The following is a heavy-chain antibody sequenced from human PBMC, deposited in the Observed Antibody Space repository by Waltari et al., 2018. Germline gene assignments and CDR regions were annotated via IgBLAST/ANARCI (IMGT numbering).Heavy chain of an antibody. D-gene: IGHD1-1*01. J-gene: IGHJ5*02. CDR1: GGSFSGNY. CDR3: ARQPIEGNLPDWFDP. CDR2: ISGGSGTT. Sequence: QVQLQESGPGPPTPSATLSLTCVVSGGSFSGNYWAWIRQPPGKGLEWIGYISGGSGTTDYNPSLMRRVTISRDTSKNQFSLKLTSVAATDTAIYYCARQPIEGNLPDWFDPWGQGTLVTVSS. V-gene: IGHV4-59*08.